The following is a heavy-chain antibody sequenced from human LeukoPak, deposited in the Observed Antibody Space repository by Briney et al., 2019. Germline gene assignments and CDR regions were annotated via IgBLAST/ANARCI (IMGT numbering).Heavy chain of an antibody. CDR3: ARAGGRIYYFDY. J-gene: IGHJ4*02. Sequence: GGSLRLSCAASGFTFGTYAMSWVRQAPGKGLEWVSVISGSGGSTYYADSVKGRFTISRDNSKNTLYLQMNSLRAEDTAVYYCARAGGRIYYFDYWGQGTLVTVSS. CDR2: ISGSGGST. V-gene: IGHV3-23*01. D-gene: IGHD2-15*01. CDR1: GFTFGTYA.